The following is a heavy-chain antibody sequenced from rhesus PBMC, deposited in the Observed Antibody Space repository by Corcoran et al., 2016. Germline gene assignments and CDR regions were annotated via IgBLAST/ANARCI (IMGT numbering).Heavy chain of an antibody. J-gene: IGHJ6*01. Sequence: QVQLQESGPGLVKPSETLSLTCTVSGASFSSYWWSWIRQPPGKGLEWIGEMNGNRGSPNYNPSRQSRVSLSIDTSKNQYSLKLSSLTAADRAVYYCAIEYCTGSGCPNYYGLDSWGQGVVVTVSS. CDR1: GASFSSYW. CDR2: MNGNRGSP. D-gene: IGHD2-21*01. V-gene: IGHV4-80*01. CDR3: AIEYCTGSGCPNYYGLDS.